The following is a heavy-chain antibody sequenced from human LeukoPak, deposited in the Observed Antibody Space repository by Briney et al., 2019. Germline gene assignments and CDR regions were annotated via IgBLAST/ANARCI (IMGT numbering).Heavy chain of an antibody. J-gene: IGHJ4*02. CDR3: TTSGYSYGR. V-gene: IGHV3-15*01. D-gene: IGHD5-18*01. Sequence: GGSLRSSCEAFGFTFSNAWLSWFGQAPGKGLEWVGRIKRKTDGGTTDYAAPVKGRFTISRDDSKNTLYLQMNSLKTEDTAVYYCTTSGYSYGRWGQGTLVTASS. CDR2: IKRKTDGGTT. CDR1: GFTFSNAW.